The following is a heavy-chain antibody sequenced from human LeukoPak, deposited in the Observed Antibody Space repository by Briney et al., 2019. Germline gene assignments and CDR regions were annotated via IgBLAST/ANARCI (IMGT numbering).Heavy chain of an antibody. Sequence: PSETLSLTCAVYGGSFSGYYWSWIRQPPGKGLEWVGEINHSGSTNYNPSLKSRVAISVDTSKNQFSLKLSSVTAADTAVYYCARADYDILTAQYYFDYWGQGTLVTVSS. CDR1: GGSFSGYY. CDR3: ARADYDILTAQYYFDY. J-gene: IGHJ4*02. CDR2: INHSGST. D-gene: IGHD3-9*01. V-gene: IGHV4-34*01.